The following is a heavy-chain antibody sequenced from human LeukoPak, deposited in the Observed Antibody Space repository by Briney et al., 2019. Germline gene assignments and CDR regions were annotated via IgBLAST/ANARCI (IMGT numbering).Heavy chain of an antibody. V-gene: IGHV4-38-2*02. D-gene: IGHD4-17*01. CDR3: ARDKGHDYGESWFDP. Sequence: SETLSLTCTVSGYSISSGYYWGWIRQPPGKGLEWIGNIYHSGSSYYNPSLKSRVTISVDTSKNQFSLKLSSVTAADTAVYYCARDKGHDYGESWFDPWGQGTLVTVSS. CDR2: IYHSGSS. J-gene: IGHJ5*02. CDR1: GYSISSGYY.